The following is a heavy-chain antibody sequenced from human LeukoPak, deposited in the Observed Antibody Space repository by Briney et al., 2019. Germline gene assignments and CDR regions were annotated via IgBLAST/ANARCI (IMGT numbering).Heavy chain of an antibody. J-gene: IGHJ4*02. CDR2: IHYSGNT. V-gene: IGHV4-59*08. CDR1: GASISSYY. Sequence: PSETLSLTCTVSGASISSYYWSWIRQPPGKGLEWIGYIHYSGNTNYNPSLKSRVTISRDMSKNLISLELTSLTAADTAVYYCARHRYCSSTSCYSDFDYWGQGTLVTVSS. CDR3: ARHRYCSSTSCYSDFDY. D-gene: IGHD2-2*01.